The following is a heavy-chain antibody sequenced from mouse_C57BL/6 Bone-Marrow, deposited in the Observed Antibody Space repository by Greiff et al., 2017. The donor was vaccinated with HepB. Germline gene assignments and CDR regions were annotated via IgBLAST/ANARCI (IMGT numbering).Heavy chain of an antibody. Sequence: VQLQQSGAELVRPGASVKLSCTASGFNIKDDYMHWVKQRPEQGLEWIGWIDPENGDTEYASKFQGKATITADTSSNTAYLQLSSLTSEDTAVYYCTTGLYYGNYDFDYWGQGTTLTVSS. J-gene: IGHJ2*01. CDR3: TTGLYYGNYDFDY. V-gene: IGHV14-4*01. D-gene: IGHD2-1*01. CDR1: GFNIKDDY. CDR2: IDPENGDT.